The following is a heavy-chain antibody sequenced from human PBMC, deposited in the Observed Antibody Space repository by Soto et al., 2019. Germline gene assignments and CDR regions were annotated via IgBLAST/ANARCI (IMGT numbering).Heavy chain of an antibody. Sequence: GGSLRLSCAASGFTFSSYSMNWVRQAPGKGLEWVSYISSSSSTIYYADSVKGRFTISRDNAKNSLYLQMNSLRAEDTAVYYCARVGYCSGGSCYRTGFDYWGQGTLVTVSS. J-gene: IGHJ4*02. CDR3: ARVGYCSGGSCYRTGFDY. CDR2: ISSSSSTI. CDR1: GFTFSSYS. V-gene: IGHV3-48*01. D-gene: IGHD2-15*01.